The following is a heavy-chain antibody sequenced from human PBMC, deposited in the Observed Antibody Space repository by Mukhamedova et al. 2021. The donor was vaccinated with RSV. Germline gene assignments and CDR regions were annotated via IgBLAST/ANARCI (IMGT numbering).Heavy chain of an antibody. CDR3: AREDLWFGEP. J-gene: IGHJ5*02. V-gene: IGHV4-39*07. Sequence: NPSLKSRVTISVDTSKNQFSLKLSSVTAADTAVYYCAREDLWFGEPWGQGTLVTVSS. D-gene: IGHD3-10*01.